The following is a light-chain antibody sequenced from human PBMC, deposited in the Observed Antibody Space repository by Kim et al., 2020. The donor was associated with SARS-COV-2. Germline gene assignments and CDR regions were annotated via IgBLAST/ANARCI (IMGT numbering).Light chain of an antibody. CDR3: QSYDNTNQVV. V-gene: IGLV6-57*03. CDR1: RGSMVSNY. CDR2: EDS. J-gene: IGLJ7*01. Sequence: NTGDTSCTRSRGSMVSNYVQWYQQRPGSAPTTVIYEDSRRPSAGPDRFSGSIDSSSNAASLTISGLQTEDEAGYCCQSYDNTNQVVFGGGTQLTVL.